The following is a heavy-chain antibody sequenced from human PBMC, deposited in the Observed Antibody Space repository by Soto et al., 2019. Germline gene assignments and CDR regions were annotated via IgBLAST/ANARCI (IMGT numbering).Heavy chain of an antibody. CDR2: IWYDGSKQ. Sequence: QVQLVESGGGVVQPGTSLRLSCAPSGFTFSSYGMHWVRQAPGKGLEWVAVIWYDGSKQYYADSVKGRFTISRDNSKNTLYLQMNSLRAEDTAVYYCARDPGVTNYYVDYWGQGTLVTVSS. D-gene: IGHD3-3*01. J-gene: IGHJ4*02. CDR1: GFTFSSYG. V-gene: IGHV3-33*01. CDR3: ARDPGVTNYYVDY.